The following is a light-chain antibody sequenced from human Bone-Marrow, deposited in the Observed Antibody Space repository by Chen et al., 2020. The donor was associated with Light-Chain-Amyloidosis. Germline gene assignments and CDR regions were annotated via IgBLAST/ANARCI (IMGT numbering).Light chain of an antibody. CDR3: QQYGTSPLT. Sequence: EIVLPQSPSTLSLSPGEGPNISCSASQTISSNYLTWYQQKFGQAPRLLIYGSSSRPPGIPDRFTGSRSGTDFTLTILRLEPEDFAMYYCQQYGTSPLTFGGGTKVEI. J-gene: IGKJ4*01. CDR1: QTISSNY. CDR2: GSS. V-gene: IGKV3-20*01.